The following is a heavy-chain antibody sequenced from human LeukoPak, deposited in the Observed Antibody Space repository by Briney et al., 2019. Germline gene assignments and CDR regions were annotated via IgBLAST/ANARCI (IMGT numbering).Heavy chain of an antibody. J-gene: IGHJ4*02. D-gene: IGHD1-20*01. Sequence: GASVKVSCKASGYTFTSYDINWVRQATGQGLEWMGWINPNSGGTNYAQKFQGRVTMTRDTSISTAYMELSRLRSDDTAVYYCAREITGTEGSYWGQGTLVTVSS. CDR3: AREITGTEGSY. CDR1: GYTFTSYD. V-gene: IGHV1-2*02. CDR2: INPNSGGT.